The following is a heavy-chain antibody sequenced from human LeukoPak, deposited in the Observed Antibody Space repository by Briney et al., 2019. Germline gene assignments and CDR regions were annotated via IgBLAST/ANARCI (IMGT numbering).Heavy chain of an antibody. CDR1: AFTFSNAW. Sequence: KTGGSLRLSCAASAFTFSNAWMSWVRQAPGKGLEWVGRIKSKTDGGTTDYAAPVKGRFTISRDDSKNTLYLQMNSLKTEDTAVYYCTTSLPLWFGELNDYWGQGTLVTVSS. CDR2: IKSKTDGGTT. D-gene: IGHD3-10*01. J-gene: IGHJ4*02. CDR3: TTSLPLWFGELNDY. V-gene: IGHV3-15*01.